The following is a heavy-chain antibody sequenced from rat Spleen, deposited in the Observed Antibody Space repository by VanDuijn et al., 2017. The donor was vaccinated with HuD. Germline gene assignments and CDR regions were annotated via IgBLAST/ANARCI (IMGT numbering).Heavy chain of an antibody. Sequence: EVQLVESGGGLVQPGRSLKLSCAASGFTFSDYNVAWVRQAPKKGLEWVATFNYDGGSTYYRDSLKGRFTISRDNAKSTLYLQMDSLRSEDTATYYCTRGWLSPYNWFAYWGQGTLVTVSS. D-gene: IGHD1-12*03. V-gene: IGHV5-7*01. CDR1: GFTFSDYN. CDR2: FNYDGGST. J-gene: IGHJ3*01. CDR3: TRGWLSPYNWFAY.